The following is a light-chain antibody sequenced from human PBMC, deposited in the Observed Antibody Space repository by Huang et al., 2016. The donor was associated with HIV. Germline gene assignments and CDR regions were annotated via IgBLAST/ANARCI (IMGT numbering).Light chain of an antibody. Sequence: DIQMTQSPSSLSASVCDRVTITCQASQDILNSLNWYQQKPGKAPNLLIYDASHLEIGVPSRFSGGGSGTLFTFTITSLQPEDFATYYCQQYENLPLTFGGGTRVDIK. CDR2: DAS. J-gene: IGKJ4*01. CDR3: QQYENLPLT. V-gene: IGKV1-33*01. CDR1: QDILNS.